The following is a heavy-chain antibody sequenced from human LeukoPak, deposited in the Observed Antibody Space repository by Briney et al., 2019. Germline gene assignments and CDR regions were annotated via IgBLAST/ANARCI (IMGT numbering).Heavy chain of an antibody. CDR3: AKACDYHSHYYFDY. Sequence: PGGSLRLSCAASGFTFSSYAITWVRQAPGKGLEWVSAITGSGGSTYYADSVKGRFTISRDNSKNTLYLQMNSLRAEDTAVYYCAKACDYHSHYYFDYWGQGTLVTVSS. D-gene: IGHD4-17*01. CDR1: GFTFSSYA. V-gene: IGHV3-23*01. J-gene: IGHJ4*02. CDR2: ITGSGGST.